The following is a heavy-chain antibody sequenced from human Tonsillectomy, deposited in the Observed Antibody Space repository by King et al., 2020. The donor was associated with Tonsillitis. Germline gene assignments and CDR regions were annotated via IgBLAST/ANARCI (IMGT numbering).Heavy chain of an antibody. V-gene: IGHV4-4*02. CDR3: AREGDVAAAGTFWY. CDR2: IYHSGST. Sequence: QLQESGPGLVKPSGTLSLTCAVSGGSITSSNWWTWVRQPPGKGLEWIGGIYHSGSTNYNPSLKSRVTISVDKSKNQFSLKLSSVTAADTAVYYCAREGDVAAAGTFWYWGQGTLVTVSS. CDR1: GGSITSSNW. J-gene: IGHJ4*02. D-gene: IGHD6-13*01.